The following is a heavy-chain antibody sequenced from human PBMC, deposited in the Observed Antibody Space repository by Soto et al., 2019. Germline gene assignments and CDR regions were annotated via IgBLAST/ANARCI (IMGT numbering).Heavy chain of an antibody. D-gene: IGHD2-15*01. Sequence: GGSLRLSCAASGFTFSSYSMNWVRQAPGKGLEWVSYISSSSSTIYYADSVKGRFTISRDNAKNSLYLQMNSLRAEDTAVYYCAREHSSVVVIAATHDYYSYYMDVSGKGITVTVSS. J-gene: IGHJ6*03. CDR1: GFTFSSYS. CDR3: AREHSSVVVIAATHDYYSYYMDV. CDR2: ISSSSSTI. V-gene: IGHV3-48*01.